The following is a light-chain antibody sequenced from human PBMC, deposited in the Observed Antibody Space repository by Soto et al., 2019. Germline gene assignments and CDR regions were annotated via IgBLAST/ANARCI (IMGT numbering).Light chain of an antibody. V-gene: IGKV1-6*01. CDR3: LQDYNYPWT. J-gene: IGKJ1*01. Sequence: IQITQSPSSLSASVGDRVTITCRASRYIRSDLSWYQQRPGQAPKVLIYAASSLQSGVPSRFSGSGSGTDFTLTISSLQPEDFATYYCLQDYNYPWTFGQGTMVDVK. CDR1: RYIRSD. CDR2: AAS.